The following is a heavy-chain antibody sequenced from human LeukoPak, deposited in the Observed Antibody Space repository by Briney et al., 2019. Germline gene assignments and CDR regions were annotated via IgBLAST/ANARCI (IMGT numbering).Heavy chain of an antibody. CDR2: VYPGDSDT. Sequence: GESLKISCKGSGCSFTSYWIGWVRQMPGKGLEWMGIVYPGDSDTRYSPSFQGQVTISADKSISTAYLQWSSLKASDTAMYCCARHQKAYVIQDAFDIWGQGTMVTVSS. CDR3: ARHQKAYVIQDAFDI. V-gene: IGHV5-51*01. J-gene: IGHJ3*02. CDR1: GCSFTSYW. D-gene: IGHD3-10*01.